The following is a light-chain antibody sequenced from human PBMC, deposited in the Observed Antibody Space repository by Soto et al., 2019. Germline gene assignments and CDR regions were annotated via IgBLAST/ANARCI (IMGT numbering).Light chain of an antibody. CDR2: NVN. CDR3: SSYTGSSTLV. V-gene: IGLV2-14*03. CDR1: SSNVGGYNY. J-gene: IGLJ2*01. Sequence: QSALTQPPSVSGSPGQSITISCTGTSSNVGGYNYVSWYQHHPGKAPKLMIYNVNNRPSGVSNRFSGSKSGNTASLTISGLQAEDEADYYCSSYTGSSTLVFGGGTKLTVL.